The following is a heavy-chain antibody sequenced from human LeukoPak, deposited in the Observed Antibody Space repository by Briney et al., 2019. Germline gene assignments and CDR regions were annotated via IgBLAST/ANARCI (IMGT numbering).Heavy chain of an antibody. Sequence: SQTLSLTCTVSGGSISSGGYYWNWIRQYPGKGLEWIGYIYDSGKTYYNPSLKSRITISVDTSKNQFSLKLSSVTAADTAVYYCARRRQHYDYWGQGTLVTVSS. D-gene: IGHD6-13*01. CDR3: ARRRQHYDY. CDR2: IYDSGKT. CDR1: GGSISSGGYY. V-gene: IGHV4-30-4*01. J-gene: IGHJ4*02.